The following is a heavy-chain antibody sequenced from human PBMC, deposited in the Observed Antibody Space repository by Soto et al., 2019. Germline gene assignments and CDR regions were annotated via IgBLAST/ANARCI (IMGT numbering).Heavy chain of an antibody. J-gene: IGHJ4*02. D-gene: IGHD3-22*01. CDR2: ISSSSSYM. V-gene: IGHV3-21*01. Sequence: PGGSLRLSCAASGFTFSSYSMNWVRQAPGKGLEWVSSISSSSSYMYYADSVKGRFTISRDNAKNSLYLQMNSLRAEDTAVYYCARGAAYYYDSSGYYHFDYWGQGTLVTVSS. CDR1: GFTFSSYS. CDR3: ARGAAYYYDSSGYYHFDY.